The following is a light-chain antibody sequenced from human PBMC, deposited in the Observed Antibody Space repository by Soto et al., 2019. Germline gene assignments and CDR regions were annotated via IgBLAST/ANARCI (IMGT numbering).Light chain of an antibody. CDR2: DAS. J-gene: IGKJ4*01. CDR3: QNYDNLLLT. V-gene: IGKV1-33*01. Sequence: DIQMTQSPSSLSASVGDRVTITCQASQDINTYLNWYQQKPGKAPNLLIYDASKLETGVPSRFSGGGSGTDFTFTVTSLQPEDFATYFCQNYDNLLLTFGGGTKV. CDR1: QDINTY.